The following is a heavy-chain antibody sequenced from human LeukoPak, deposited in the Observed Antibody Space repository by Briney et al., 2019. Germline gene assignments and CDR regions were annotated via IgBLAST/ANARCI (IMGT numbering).Heavy chain of an antibody. CDR1: GGTFITYA. J-gene: IGHJ4*02. CDR2: IIPTLGMT. Sequence: SVKVSCKASGGTFITYAISWVRQAPGQGLEWMGRIIPTLGMTNYAQKFEGRVTITADKSTSTAYMDLSSLRSEDTAVYYCAGHKQDDYGASRSDYWGQGTLVTVSS. V-gene: IGHV1-69*04. D-gene: IGHD4-17*01. CDR3: AGHKQDDYGASRSDY.